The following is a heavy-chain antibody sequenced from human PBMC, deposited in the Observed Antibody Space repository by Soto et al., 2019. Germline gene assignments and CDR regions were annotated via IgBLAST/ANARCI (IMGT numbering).Heavy chain of an antibody. V-gene: IGHV5-10-1*01. D-gene: IGHD2-8*01. CDR2: IEPSDSYT. Sequence: GESLKISCKGSGYSFPSYWISWVRQMPWKGLEWMGRIEPSDSYTIYSPSFQGHGTISADKSISTAYLEWISLKASDTAMYYCARLGYCTNGVCPVGYYYYGMDVWGQGTTVTVSS. CDR3: ARLGYCTNGVCPVGYYYYGMDV. J-gene: IGHJ6*02. CDR1: GYSFPSYW.